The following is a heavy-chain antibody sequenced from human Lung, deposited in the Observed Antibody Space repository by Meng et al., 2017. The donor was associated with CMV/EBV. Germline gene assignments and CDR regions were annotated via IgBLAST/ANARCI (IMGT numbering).Heavy chain of an antibody. Sequence: GGSLRLSCAASGFTVNSKYMTWVRLAPGKGLQWVSLIYSGGSAYYADSVKGRFTISRDNSKNTLYLQMNSLRAEDTAIYYCARDQRGGSGFDYWGQGTLVTVSS. V-gene: IGHV3-53*01. D-gene: IGHD6-19*01. CDR1: GFTVNSKY. CDR3: ARDQRGGSGFDY. CDR2: IYSGGSA. J-gene: IGHJ4*02.